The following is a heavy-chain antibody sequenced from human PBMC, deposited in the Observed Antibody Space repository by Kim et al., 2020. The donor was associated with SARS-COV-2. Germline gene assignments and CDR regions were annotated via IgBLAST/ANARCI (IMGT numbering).Heavy chain of an antibody. CDR3: ARGLGGDLFYYYYGMDV. CDR1: GYTFTSYD. D-gene: IGHD4-17*01. Sequence: ASVKVSCKASGYTFTSYDINWVRQATGQGLEWMGWMNPTSGNTGYAQKFQGRVTMTRNTSISTAYMELSSLRSEDTAVYYCARGLGGDLFYYYYGMDVWGQGTTVTVSS. CDR2: MNPTSGNT. J-gene: IGHJ6*02. V-gene: IGHV1-8*01.